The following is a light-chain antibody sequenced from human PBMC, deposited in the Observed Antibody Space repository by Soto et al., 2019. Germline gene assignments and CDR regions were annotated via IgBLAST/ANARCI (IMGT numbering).Light chain of an antibody. CDR1: QSVSIY. Sequence: EIVLTQSPATLSLSPGERATVSCRASQSVSIYLAWYQQKPGQAPRLLIYDASNRATGIPARFSGSGSWADFTLTISSLEPEDFAVYYCQQRISWPPTFGQGTRLEIK. CDR2: DAS. CDR3: QQRISWPPT. V-gene: IGKV3-11*01. J-gene: IGKJ5*01.